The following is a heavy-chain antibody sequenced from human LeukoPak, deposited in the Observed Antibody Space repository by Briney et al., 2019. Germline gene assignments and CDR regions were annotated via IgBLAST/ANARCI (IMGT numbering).Heavy chain of an antibody. J-gene: IGHJ6*03. CDR2: INPNSGGT. CDR3: ARHGTYYDFWSGTYYYYYYMDV. V-gene: IGHV1-2*02. D-gene: IGHD3-3*01. CDR1: GYTFTGYY. Sequence: VASVEVSCKASGYTFTGYYMHWVRQAPGQGLEWMGWINPNSGGTNYAQKFQGRVTMTRDTSISTAYLQWSSLKASDTAMYYCARHGTYYDFWSGTYYYYYYMDVRGKGTTVTVSS.